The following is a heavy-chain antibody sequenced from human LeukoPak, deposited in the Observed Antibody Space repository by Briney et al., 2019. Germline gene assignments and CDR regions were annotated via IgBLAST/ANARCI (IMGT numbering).Heavy chain of an antibody. J-gene: IGHJ4*02. CDR3: ATGVYDYVWGSYRSFDY. V-gene: IGHV1-24*01. CDR1: GYTLTELS. CDR2: FDPEDGET. Sequence: ASVKVSCKVSGYTLTELSMHWVRQAPGKGLEWMGGFDPEDGETIYAQKFQGRVTMTEDTSKDTAYMELSSLRSEDTAVYYCATGVYDYVWGSYRSFDYWGQGTLVTVSS. D-gene: IGHD3-16*02.